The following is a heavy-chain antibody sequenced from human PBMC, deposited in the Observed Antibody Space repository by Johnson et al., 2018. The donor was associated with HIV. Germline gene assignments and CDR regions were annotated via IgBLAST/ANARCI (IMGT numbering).Heavy chain of an antibody. J-gene: IGHJ3*02. CDR2: IKSKTDGGTT. V-gene: IGHV3-15*01. D-gene: IGHD2-15*01. CDR1: GFTFSNAW. Sequence: EVQLVESGGGVVQPGRSLRLSCAASGFTFSNAWMHWVRQATGKGLAWAGRIKSKTDGGTTDYAAPVKGRFTITSDDSQTTLYLQMNSLKIEEKAVYYCTTDQCSGDSCCRGGSCYNAFDIWGQGTMVTISS. CDR3: TTDQCSGDSCCRGGSCYNAFDI.